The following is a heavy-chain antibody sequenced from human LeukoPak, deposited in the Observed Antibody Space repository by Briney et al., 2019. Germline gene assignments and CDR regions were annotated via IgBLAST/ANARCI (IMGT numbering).Heavy chain of an antibody. D-gene: IGHD1-7*01. V-gene: IGHV4-59*08. CDR3: ARHVTGTSQAFDF. CDR1: GGSISSYY. Sequence: PSETLSLTCTVSGGSISSYYWSWIRQPPGKGLEWIGYIYYSGSTNYNPSLKRRVTISVDTSRKQFSLNLSSVTAADTAVYYCARHVTGTSQAFDFWGEGTLVTVSS. CDR2: IYYSGST. J-gene: IGHJ4*02.